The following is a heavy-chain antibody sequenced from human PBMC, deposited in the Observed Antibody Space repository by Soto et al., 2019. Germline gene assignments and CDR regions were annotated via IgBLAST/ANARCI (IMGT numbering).Heavy chain of an antibody. CDR1: GDSIRSYY. CDR3: AGEGALATFGVV. J-gene: IGHJ4*02. Sequence: ASETLSLTCTVSGDSIRSYYWTWIRQPPGRGLEWIGHVYYGGSTNYNPSLQSRVTMSLDTSKNQFSLRLTSRTAADTAVYYCAGEGALATFGVVWGQGTRVTVSS. V-gene: IGHV4-59*01. D-gene: IGHD3-3*01. CDR2: VYYGGST.